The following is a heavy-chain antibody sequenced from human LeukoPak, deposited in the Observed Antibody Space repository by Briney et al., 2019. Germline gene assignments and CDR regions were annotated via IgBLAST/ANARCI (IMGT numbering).Heavy chain of an antibody. V-gene: IGHV3-23*01. D-gene: IGHD3-10*01. Sequence: GGTLRLSCAASGFTFNTYGMSWVPQAPGKGLEWVSGIRGSGGATYYADSVKGRFTVSRDDPHNTLYLQMNSVRAEDTAVYFCARGGVDHYGSGTYYLMYYFDHWGQGALVTVSS. J-gene: IGHJ4*02. CDR2: IRGSGGAT. CDR3: ARGGVDHYGSGTYYLMYYFDH. CDR1: GFTFNTYG.